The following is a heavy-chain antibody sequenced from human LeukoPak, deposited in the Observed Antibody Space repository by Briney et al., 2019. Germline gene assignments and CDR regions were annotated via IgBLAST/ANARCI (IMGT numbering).Heavy chain of an antibody. V-gene: IGHV3-9*01. CDR2: ISWNSGTI. CDR3: AKDPSRLDRQGLFDY. J-gene: IGHJ4*02. CDR1: GFTFDDYA. D-gene: IGHD6-19*01. Sequence: GRSLRLSCAASGFTFDDYAMHWVRQFPGKGLEWVSGISWNSGTIGYADSVKGRFTISRDNAKNSLYLQMNSLRPEDTALYYCAKDPSRLDRQGLFDYWGQGTLVTVSS.